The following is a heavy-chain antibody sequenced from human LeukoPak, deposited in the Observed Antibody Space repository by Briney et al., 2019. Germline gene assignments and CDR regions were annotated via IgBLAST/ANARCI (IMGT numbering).Heavy chain of an antibody. J-gene: IGHJ4*02. V-gene: IGHV3-73*01. CDR2: IRSKANSYAA. D-gene: IGHD2-21*01. CDR3: TRYGDYPFDY. CDR1: GFTFSDSG. Sequence: GGSLRLSCAASGFTFSDSGMHWVRQASGKGLEWVGRIRSKANSYAAAYAASVKGRFTISRDDSKNTAYLQMNSLKTEDTAVYYCTRYGDYPFDYWGQGTLVTVSS.